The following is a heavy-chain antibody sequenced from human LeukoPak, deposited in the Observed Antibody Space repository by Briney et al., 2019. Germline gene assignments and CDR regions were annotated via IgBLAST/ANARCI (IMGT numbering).Heavy chain of an antibody. J-gene: IGHJ6*02. CDR2: ISSSSSYI. CDR1: GFTFSSYS. V-gene: IGHV3-21*01. D-gene: IGHD3-10*01. CDR3: ARDHYGSGSYTHYYYYYGMDV. Sequence: PGGSLRLSCAASGFTFSSYSMNWVRQAPGKGLEWVSSISSSSSYIYYADSVKGRFTISRDNAKNSLYLQMNSLRAEDTAVYYCARDHYGSGSYTHYYYYYGMDVWGQGTTVTVSS.